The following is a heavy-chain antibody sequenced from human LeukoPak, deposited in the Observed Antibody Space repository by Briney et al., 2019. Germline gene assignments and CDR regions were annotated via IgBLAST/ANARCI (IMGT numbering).Heavy chain of an antibody. J-gene: IGHJ6*02. V-gene: IGHV3-11*05. Sequence: GGSLRLSCAASGFTFSDYYMNWIRQAPGKGLEWVSYISSSSSYTNYADSVKGRFTISRDNAKNSLYLQMNSLRAEDTAVYYCARDWVPVAGTLYYYYGMDVWGQGTTVTVSS. CDR2: ISSSSSYT. CDR1: GFTFSDYY. CDR3: ARDWVPVAGTLYYYYGMDV. D-gene: IGHD6-19*01.